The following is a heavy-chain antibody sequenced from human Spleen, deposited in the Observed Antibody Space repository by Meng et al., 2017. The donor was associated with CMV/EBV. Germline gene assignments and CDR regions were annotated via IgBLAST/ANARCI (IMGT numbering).Heavy chain of an antibody. CDR3: ARDPYCSGGSCYPGP. CDR1: VVSISSSSYY. CDR2: IYYSGST. D-gene: IGHD2-15*01. J-gene: IGHJ5*02. Sequence: LQECRPLRIKPSETLSLPCTFSVVSISSSSYYWGCIRQPPGKGLEWIGSIYYSGSTYYNPSLKSRVTISVDTSKNQFSLKLSSVTAADTAVYYCARDPYCSGGSCYPGPWGQGTLVTVSS. V-gene: IGHV4-39*07.